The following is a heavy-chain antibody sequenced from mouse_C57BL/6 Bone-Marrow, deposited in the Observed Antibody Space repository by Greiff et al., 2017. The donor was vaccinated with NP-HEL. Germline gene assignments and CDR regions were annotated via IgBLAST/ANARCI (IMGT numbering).Heavy chain of an antibody. CDR3: ANYYGSSSFAY. CDR2: IYPRSGNT. V-gene: IGHV1-81*01. Sequence: QVQLQQSGAELARPGASVKLSCKASGYTFTSYGISWVKQRTGQGLEWIGEIYPRSGNTYYNEKFKGKATLTADKSSSTAYMELRSLRSEDSAVYFCANYYGSSSFAYWGQGTLVTVSA. J-gene: IGHJ3*01. D-gene: IGHD1-1*01. CDR1: GYTFTSYG.